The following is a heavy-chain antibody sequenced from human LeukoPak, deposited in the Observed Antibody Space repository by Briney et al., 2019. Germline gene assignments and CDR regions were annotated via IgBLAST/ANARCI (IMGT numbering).Heavy chain of an antibody. CDR2: IWYDGSNK. Sequence: GGSLRLSCAASGFIFSSYGMHWVRQAPGKGLEWVAVIWYDGSNKYYADSVKGRFTISRDNSKNTLYLQMNSLRAEDTAVYHCARRYCSSTSCYFSNWFNPWGQGTLVTVSS. CDR3: ARRYCSSTSCYFSNWFNP. J-gene: IGHJ5*02. V-gene: IGHV3-33*01. CDR1: GFIFSSYG. D-gene: IGHD2-2*01.